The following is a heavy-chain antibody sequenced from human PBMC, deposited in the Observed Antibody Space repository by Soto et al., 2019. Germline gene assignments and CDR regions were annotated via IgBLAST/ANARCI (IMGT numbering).Heavy chain of an antibody. CDR2: ISSDGSNK. J-gene: IGHJ4*02. D-gene: IGHD1-26*01. V-gene: IGHV3-30-3*01. CDR1: GFTFSSHA. CDR3: ARDDEGGSDCDLGY. Sequence: QVQLVESGGGVVQPGRSLRLSCAVSGFTFSSHAMHWVRQAPGKGLEWVTLISSDGSNKYYADSVKVRFTTARDNSMNTMYLQMNRLRVEDTAVYYCARDDEGGSDCDLGYWGQGALVTVSS.